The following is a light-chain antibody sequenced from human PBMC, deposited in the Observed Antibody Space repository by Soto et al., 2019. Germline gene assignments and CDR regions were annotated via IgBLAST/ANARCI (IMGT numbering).Light chain of an antibody. CDR1: SGHSSYA. CDR2: LNGDGSH. J-gene: IGLJ2*01. CDR3: QTWGSVVRV. V-gene: IGLV4-69*01. Sequence: QSVLTQPPSASASLGASVKLTCTLSSGHSSYAIAWHQQQPEKGPRYLMKLNGDGSHTKGDGIPDRFSGSSSGAERYLTISSLQSEDEADYYCQTWGSVVRVFGGGIKLTVL.